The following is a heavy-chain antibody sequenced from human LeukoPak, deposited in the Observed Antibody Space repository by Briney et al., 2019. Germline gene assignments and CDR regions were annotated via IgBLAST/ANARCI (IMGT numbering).Heavy chain of an antibody. CDR2: IWYDGSNK. CDR1: GFTFSSYG. J-gene: IGHJ6*02. CDR3: ARDRYSSGWPPSYYYYGMDV. V-gene: IGHV3-33*01. Sequence: GRSLRLSCAASGFTFSSYGMHWVRQAPGKGLEWVAVIWYDGSNKYYADSVKGRFTISRDNSKNTLYLQMNSLRAEDTAVYYCARDRYSSGWPPSYYYYGMDVWGQGTTVTVSS. D-gene: IGHD6-19*01.